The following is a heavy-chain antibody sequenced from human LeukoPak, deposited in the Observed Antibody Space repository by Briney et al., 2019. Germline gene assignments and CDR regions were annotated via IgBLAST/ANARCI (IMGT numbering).Heavy chain of an antibody. Sequence: SQTLSLTCAVSGGSISSGGYPWSWIRQPPGKGLEWIGYIYHSGSTYYNPSLKSRVTISVDRSKNQFSLKLSSVTAADTAVYYCARENIAAAGYFDYWGQGTLVTVSS. CDR2: IYHSGST. J-gene: IGHJ4*02. V-gene: IGHV4-30-2*01. CDR3: ARENIAAAGYFDY. CDR1: GGSISSGGYP. D-gene: IGHD6-13*01.